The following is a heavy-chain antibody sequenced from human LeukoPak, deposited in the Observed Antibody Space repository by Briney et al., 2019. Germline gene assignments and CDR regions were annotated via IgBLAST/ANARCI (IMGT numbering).Heavy chain of an antibody. CDR3: SRGTIAAAGSDY. CDR1: GGSISSYY. CDR2: IYYSGST. V-gene: IGHV4-59*01. D-gene: IGHD6-13*01. J-gene: IGHJ4*02. Sequence: SETLSLTCTVSGGSISSYYWSWIRQPPGKGLEWIGYIYYSGSTNYNPSLKSRVTISVDTSKNQFSLKLSSVTAADTAVYYCSRGTIAAAGSDYWGQGTLVTVSS.